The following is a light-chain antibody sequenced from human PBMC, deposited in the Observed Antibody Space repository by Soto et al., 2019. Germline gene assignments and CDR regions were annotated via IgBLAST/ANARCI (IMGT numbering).Light chain of an antibody. V-gene: IGLV1-44*01. CDR1: SSNIGSNT. CDR2: YNN. CDR3: AAWDDSLNGFVV. Sequence: QSVLTQPPSASGTPGQRVTISCSGSSSNIGSNTVNWYQQLPGTAPKLLIYYNNQRPSGVPDRVSGSKSGTSASLAISGLQSEDEADYYCAAWDDSLNGFVVFGGGTKLTVL. J-gene: IGLJ2*01.